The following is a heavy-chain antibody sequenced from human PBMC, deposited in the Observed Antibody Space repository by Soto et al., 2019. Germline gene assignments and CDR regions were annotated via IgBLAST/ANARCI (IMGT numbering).Heavy chain of an antibody. CDR1: GYTCINFG. CDR3: ARDKGYGFGWSSSSGMDV. Sequence: GASVKVSCKASGYTCINFGLSLLRQAPVQGLEWMGWISGYNGNTNSAEKFQGRVTMTTDTSTSTAYMEVRSLTSDDTAVYYCARDKGYGFGWSSSSGMDVWGQGTTVTVSS. D-gene: IGHD5-18*01. CDR2: ISGYNGNT. V-gene: IGHV1-18*01. J-gene: IGHJ6*02.